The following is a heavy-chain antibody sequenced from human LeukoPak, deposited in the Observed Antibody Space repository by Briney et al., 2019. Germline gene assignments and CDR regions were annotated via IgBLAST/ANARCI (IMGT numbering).Heavy chain of an antibody. D-gene: IGHD3-10*01. CDR2: IYYSGST. V-gene: IGHV4-59*01. J-gene: IGHJ4*02. Sequence: SETLSLTCTVSGGSISSYYWSWIRQPPGKGLEWIGYIYYSGSTNYNPSLKSRVTISVDTSKNQFSLKLGSVTAADTAVYYCAWGTMVRGAIHFDYWGQGTLVTVSS. CDR3: AWGTMVRGAIHFDY. CDR1: GGSISSYY.